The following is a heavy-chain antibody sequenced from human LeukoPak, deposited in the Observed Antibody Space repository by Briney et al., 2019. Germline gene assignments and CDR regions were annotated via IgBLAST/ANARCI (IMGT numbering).Heavy chain of an antibody. V-gene: IGHV3-23*01. Sequence: GGSLRLSCAASGFTFSSYSMNWVRQAPGKGLEWVSGTSDRGDYTYYADSVKGRFTISRDSSKNTLFLQMNSLRAEDTALYFCARKAQYNGHYPLDYWGQGTLVTVSS. CDR3: ARKAQYNGHYPLDY. CDR2: TSDRGDYT. J-gene: IGHJ4*02. CDR1: GFTFSSYS. D-gene: IGHD1-7*01.